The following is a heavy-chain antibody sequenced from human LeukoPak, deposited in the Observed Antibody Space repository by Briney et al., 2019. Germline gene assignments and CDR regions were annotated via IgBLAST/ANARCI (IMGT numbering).Heavy chain of an antibody. J-gene: IGHJ5*02. Sequence: PSETLSLTCSASGDSISHGTYYWSWIRQPAGQGLEWIGRIYTTGVTNYNPSLKRRVTISVDPYLTQFSLNLTSVTAADTAVYYCAREFLASRRNWVDPWGQGTLVTVSS. V-gene: IGHV4-61*02. CDR1: GDSISHGTYY. D-gene: IGHD6-6*01. CDR2: IYTTGVT. CDR3: AREFLASRRNWVDP.